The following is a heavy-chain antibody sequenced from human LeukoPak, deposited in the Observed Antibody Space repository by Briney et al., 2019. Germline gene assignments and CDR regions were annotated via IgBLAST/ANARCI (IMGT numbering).Heavy chain of an antibody. J-gene: IGHJ5*02. CDR2: INHSGST. D-gene: IGHD3-22*01. CDR3: ARGHDDSSGYYYFDWFDP. CDR1: GGSFSGYY. V-gene: IGHV4-34*01. Sequence: SETLSLTCAVYGGSFSGYYWSWIRQPPGKGLEWIGEINHSGSTNYNPSLKSRVTISVDTSKNHFSLKLSSVTAADTAEYYCARGHDDSSGYYYFDWFDPWGQGTLVTVSS.